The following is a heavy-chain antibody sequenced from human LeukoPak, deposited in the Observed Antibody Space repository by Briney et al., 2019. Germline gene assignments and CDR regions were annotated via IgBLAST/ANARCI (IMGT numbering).Heavy chain of an antibody. CDR3: ARGGRYCSTTSCLGEGYYFNY. CDR2: INPNSGGT. CDR1: GYTFTAYY. Sequence: ASVKVSCKASGYTFTAYYIHWVRQTPEQGLEWMGWINPNSGGTNYTQKLQGTVTMTRDTSISTAYMDLSRLRSDVTAVYYCARGGRYCSTTSCLGEGYYFNYWGQGTLVTVSS. D-gene: IGHD2-2*01. V-gene: IGHV1-2*02. J-gene: IGHJ4*02.